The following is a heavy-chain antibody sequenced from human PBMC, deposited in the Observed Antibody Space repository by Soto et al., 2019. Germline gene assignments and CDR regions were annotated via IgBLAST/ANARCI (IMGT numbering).Heavy chain of an antibody. D-gene: IGHD6-13*01. CDR1: GFTFINYW. J-gene: IGHJ1*01. Sequence: EVQLVESGGGLVQPGGSLRLSCADSGFTFINYWMSWLRQAPGKGLEWVANINQDGSEIYYVDSVKGRFTISRDNAKNSLYLQMNSLRVEDTAVYYCARGGSSWPFVHWGQGTLVTVSS. V-gene: IGHV3-7*01. CDR3: ARGGSSWPFVH. CDR2: INQDGSEI.